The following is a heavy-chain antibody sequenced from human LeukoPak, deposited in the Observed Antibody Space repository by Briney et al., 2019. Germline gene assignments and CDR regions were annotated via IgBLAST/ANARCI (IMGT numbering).Heavy chain of an antibody. D-gene: IGHD1-14*01. CDR1: GYTFTGYY. J-gene: IGHJ5*02. CDR2: INPNSGGT. CDR3: AREKGSGLYWFDP. V-gene: IGHV1-2*04. Sequence: GASVKVSCKASGYTFTGYYMHWVRQAPGQGLEWMGWINPNSGGTNYAQKFQGWVTMTRDTSISTAYMELGRLRSDDTAVYYCAREKGSGLYWFDPWGQGTLVTVSS.